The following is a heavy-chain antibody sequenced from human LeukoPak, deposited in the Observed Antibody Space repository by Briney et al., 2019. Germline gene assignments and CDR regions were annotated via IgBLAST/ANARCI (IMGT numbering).Heavy chain of an antibody. D-gene: IGHD3-3*01. CDR1: GYTLTELS. V-gene: IGHV1-24*01. Sequence: ASVKVSCKVSGYTLTELSMHWVRQAPGKGLEWMGGFDPEDGETIYAQKFQGRVTMTEDTSTDTAYMELSSLRSEGTAVYYCATEYFWSGYHLQYFQHWGQGTLVTVSS. J-gene: IGHJ1*01. CDR3: ATEYFWSGYHLQYFQH. CDR2: FDPEDGET.